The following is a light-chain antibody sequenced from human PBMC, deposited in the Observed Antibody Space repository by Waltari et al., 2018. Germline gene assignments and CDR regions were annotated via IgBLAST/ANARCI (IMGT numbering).Light chain of an antibody. CDR3: QQYGDPLYN. V-gene: IGKV3-20*01. Sequence: IVLTQSPGTLSLSPGERATLSCRASQSVRSNYLAWYQQKPGQTPRILIYASSNSATGIPDSVSSSRSVTHFTLTINRLEAEDFAGYYCQQYGDPLYNFGQWTRLEIK. CDR1: QSVRSNY. CDR2: ASS. J-gene: IGKJ2*01.